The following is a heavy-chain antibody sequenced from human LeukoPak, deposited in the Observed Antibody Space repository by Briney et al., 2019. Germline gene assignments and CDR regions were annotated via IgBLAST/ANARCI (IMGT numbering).Heavy chain of an antibody. CDR2: INANNDGS. CDR3: ARKRGVGVDTNAFDM. Sequence: ASVKVSCKASGYTITGYYMHWVRQAPGQGLEWMGWINANNDGSVYAQKFQGRVPMTRDTSINTAYMELSRLRSDDTAVYYCARKRGVGVDTNAFDMWGQGTMVTVSS. J-gene: IGHJ3*02. V-gene: IGHV1-2*02. CDR1: GYTITGYY. D-gene: IGHD3-3*01.